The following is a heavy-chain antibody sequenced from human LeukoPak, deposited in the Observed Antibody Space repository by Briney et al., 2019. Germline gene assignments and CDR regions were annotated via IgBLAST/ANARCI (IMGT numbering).Heavy chain of an antibody. J-gene: IGHJ5*02. D-gene: IGHD2-2*01. V-gene: IGHV4-34*01. Sequence: PSETLSLTCAVYGGSFSGYYWSWIRQPPGKGLEWIGEINHSGSTNYNPSLKSRVTISVDTSKNQFCLKLSSVTAADTAVYYCAREYCSSTSCFWFDPWGQGTLVTVSS. CDR1: GGSFSGYY. CDR2: INHSGST. CDR3: AREYCSSTSCFWFDP.